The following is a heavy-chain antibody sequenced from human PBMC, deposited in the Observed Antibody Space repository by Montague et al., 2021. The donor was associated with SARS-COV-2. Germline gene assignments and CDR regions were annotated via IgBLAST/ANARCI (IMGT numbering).Heavy chain of an antibody. Sequence: SLRLSCAASGFTFRTYPMHWVRQAPGKGLGWVTIISSDGSIKYYVDSVKGRFTISRDDTKSTLYLQMNSLRAEDTAVYYCARDSFGSIDFWGQGTLVTVSS. V-gene: IGHV3-30*04. CDR2: ISSDGSIK. CDR1: GFTFRTYP. J-gene: IGHJ4*02. CDR3: ARDSFGSIDF. D-gene: IGHD3-16*01.